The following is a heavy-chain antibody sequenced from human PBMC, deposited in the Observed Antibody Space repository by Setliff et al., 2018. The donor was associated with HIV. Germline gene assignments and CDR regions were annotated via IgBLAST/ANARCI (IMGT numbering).Heavy chain of an antibody. D-gene: IGHD2-8*02. CDR3: ARATATYWYSIPRDYIYHMDV. CDR1: GGSISSRNFY. Sequence: SETLSLTCTVSGGSISSRNFYWGWIRQPPGKGLEWIGEITHSGRTNFRPSLRSRVTMSRDTSKNQFSLKLSSVTAADTAVYYCARATATYWYSIPRDYIYHMDVWGEGTTVTVSS. CDR2: ITHSGRT. J-gene: IGHJ6*03. V-gene: IGHV4-39*07.